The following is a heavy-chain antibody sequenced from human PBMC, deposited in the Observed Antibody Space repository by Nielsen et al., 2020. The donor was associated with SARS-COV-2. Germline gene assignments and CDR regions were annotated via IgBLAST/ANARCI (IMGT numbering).Heavy chain of an antibody. CDR3: ARLRAADSGSYTIYYYYYGMDV. CDR1: GGSISSSSYY. V-gene: IGHV4-39*01. Sequence: SETLSLTCTVSGGSISSSSYYWGWIRQPPGKGLEWIGSIYYSGSTYYNPSLKSRVTISVDTSKNQFSLKLSSVTAADTAVYYCARLRAADSGSYTIYYYYYGMDVWGQGTTVTVSS. CDR2: IYYSGST. J-gene: IGHJ6*02. D-gene: IGHD1-26*01.